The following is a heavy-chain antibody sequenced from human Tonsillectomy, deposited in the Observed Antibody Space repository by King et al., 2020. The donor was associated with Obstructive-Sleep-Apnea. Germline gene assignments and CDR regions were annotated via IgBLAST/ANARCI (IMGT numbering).Heavy chain of an antibody. CDR2: IRWNSGSI. D-gene: IGHD6-13*01. J-gene: IGHJ5*02. Sequence: QLVQSGGGLVQPGRSLRLSCAASGFTFDDYAMHWVRQVPGKGLEWVSSIRWNSGSIDYADSVKGRFTISRDNAKSSLHLQMSSLRAEDTALYYCAKDRGSSRWTLGGLDLWGQGTLVTVSS. V-gene: IGHV3-9*01. CDR1: GFTFDDYA. CDR3: AKDRGSSRWTLGGLDL.